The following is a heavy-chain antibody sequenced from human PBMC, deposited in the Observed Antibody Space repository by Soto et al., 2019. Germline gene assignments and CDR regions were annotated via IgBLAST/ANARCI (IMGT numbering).Heavy chain of an antibody. Sequence: SETLSLTCTVSGGSISSYYWSWIRQPPGKELEWIGYIYYSGSTNYNPSLKSRVTISVDTSKNQFSLKLSSVTAADTAVYYCARGSHGDIYYYYYMDVWGKGTTVTVSS. J-gene: IGHJ6*03. V-gene: IGHV4-59*01. CDR3: ARGSHGDIYYYYYMDV. CDR2: IYYSGST. D-gene: IGHD4-17*01. CDR1: GGSISSYY.